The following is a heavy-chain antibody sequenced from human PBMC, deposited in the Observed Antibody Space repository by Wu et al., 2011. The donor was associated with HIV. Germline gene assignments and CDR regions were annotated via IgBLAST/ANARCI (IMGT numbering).Heavy chain of an antibody. D-gene: IGHD3-16*02. Sequence: QVQLVQSGAEVKKPRASVKVSCKASGYTFTGYYIHWLRQAPGQGLEWMGKIDPSGGSTTYAQKFQGRVTMTGDTSTSTVYVELSSLRSEDTAVYYCARSFRDTYFYYYGISVWGQGTTVTVSS. V-gene: IGHV1-46*01. CDR3: ARSFRDTYFYYYGISV. J-gene: IGHJ6*02. CDR2: IDPSGGST. CDR1: GYTFTGYY.